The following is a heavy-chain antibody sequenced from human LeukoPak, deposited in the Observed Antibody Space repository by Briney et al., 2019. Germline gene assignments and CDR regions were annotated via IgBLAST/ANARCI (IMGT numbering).Heavy chain of an antibody. D-gene: IGHD4-17*01. CDR1: AFAFSNHA. J-gene: IGHJ4*02. V-gene: IGHV3-23*01. CDR2: ISISGGTT. CDR3: ANEIRPNDY. Sequence: QSGGSLRLSCTASAFAFSNHAMSWVRQAPGKRLEWVSSISISGGTTYYTDSVKGRFTISRENSKSTLYLQMNNLRADDTAVNYCANEIRPNDYWGQGTLVTVSS.